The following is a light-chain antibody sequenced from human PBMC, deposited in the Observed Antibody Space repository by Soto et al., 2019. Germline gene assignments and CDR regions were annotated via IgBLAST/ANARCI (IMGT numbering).Light chain of an antibody. V-gene: IGKV3-15*01. CDR1: QSVSSN. CDR3: QQYDNWPPAWT. CDR2: GAS. J-gene: IGKJ1*01. Sequence: IVLTQSPGTLSLSPGERATLSCSASQSVSSNLAWYQQKPGQAPRLLIYGASTRATGIPARFSGSGSGTEFTLTISSLQSEDFAVYYCQQYDNWPPAWTFGQGTKVDIK.